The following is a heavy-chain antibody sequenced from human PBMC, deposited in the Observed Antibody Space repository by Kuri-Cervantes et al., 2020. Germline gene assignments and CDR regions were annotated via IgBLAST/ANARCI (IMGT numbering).Heavy chain of an antibody. CDR2: IYSGGRT. V-gene: IGHV3-66*01. J-gene: IGHJ4*02. CDR1: GFTFSSYA. Sequence: GESLKISCAASGFTFSSYAMSWVRQAPGKGLEWVSVIYSGGRTDYADSVKGRFTISRDNAKNSLYLQMNSLRAEDTAVYYCARSPRYDSSGYRDYFDYWGQGTLVTVSS. CDR3: ARSPRYDSSGYRDYFDY. D-gene: IGHD3-22*01.